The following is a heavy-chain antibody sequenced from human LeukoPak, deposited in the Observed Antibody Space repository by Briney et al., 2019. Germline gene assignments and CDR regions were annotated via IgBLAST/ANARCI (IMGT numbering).Heavy chain of an antibody. CDR2: IWVDGSQK. J-gene: IGHJ6*02. Sequence: TGGSLRLSCAASGFTFSWHGFHWVRQAPGKGLEWVGVIWVDGSQKYYADSVRGRFTISRDNSKNTLYLQMNSLRAEDTALYYCAKVGVPSAIYYRAMDVWGQGTTVTVSS. V-gene: IGHV3-30*02. CDR1: GFTFSWHG. D-gene: IGHD2-2*01. CDR3: AKVGVPSAIYYRAMDV.